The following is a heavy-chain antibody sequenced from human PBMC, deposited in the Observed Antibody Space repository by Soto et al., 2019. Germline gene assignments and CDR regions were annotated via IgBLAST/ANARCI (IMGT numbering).Heavy chain of an antibody. J-gene: IGHJ3*01. D-gene: IGHD3-3*01. CDR2: ISYEGSNK. V-gene: IGHV3-30*18. CDR1: KFTFIYYG. CDR3: AKPISISGVIIDAFDV. Sequence: PGGSLRLSCASSKFTFIYYGMHWVRQAPGKGLEWVAVISYEGSNKYYADPVKGRFTISRDNSKNTLYLEMNSLRTEDTAVYYCAKPISISGVIIDAFDVWGQGTMVTVSS.